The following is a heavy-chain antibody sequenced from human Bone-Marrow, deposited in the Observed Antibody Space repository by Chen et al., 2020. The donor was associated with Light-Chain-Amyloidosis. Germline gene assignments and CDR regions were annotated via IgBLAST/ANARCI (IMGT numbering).Heavy chain of an antibody. D-gene: IGHD3-16*01. V-gene: IGHV3-30*03. CDR3: VRVGADDYTWGTPYFDY. Sequence: QVQLVESGGGVLQPGTSLRLSCVASGFAFSSYGMHWVRQAPGKGLECVAIISADADTKNYGDSVKGRFTISRDNSKNTLYLQMSSLRPEDTAVHYCVRVGADDYTWGTPYFDYWGQGTLVTVSS. J-gene: IGHJ4*02. CDR2: ISADADTK. CDR1: GFAFSSYG.